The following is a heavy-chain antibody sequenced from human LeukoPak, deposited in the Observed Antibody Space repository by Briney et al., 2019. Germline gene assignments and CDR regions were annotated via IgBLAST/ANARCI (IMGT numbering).Heavy chain of an antibody. D-gene: IGHD6-13*01. Sequence: TLSLTCTVSGGSISSGGYYWSWIRQHPGKGLEWIGYIYYSGSTYYNPSLKSRVTISVDTSKNQFSLKLSSVTAADTAVYYCARVDGIAAAKVDYWGQGTLVTVSS. V-gene: IGHV4-31*03. CDR1: GGSISSGGYY. CDR3: ARVDGIAAAKVDY. J-gene: IGHJ4*02. CDR2: IYYSGST.